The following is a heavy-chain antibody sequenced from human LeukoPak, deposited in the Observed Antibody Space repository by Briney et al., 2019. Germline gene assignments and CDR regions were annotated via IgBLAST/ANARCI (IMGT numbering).Heavy chain of an antibody. V-gene: IGHV3-23*01. CDR2: ISASGGST. CDR3: AAGSWYFDY. CDR1: GLTFSSYG. D-gene: IGHD6-13*01. J-gene: IGHJ4*02. Sequence: GGSLRLSCAASGLTFSSYGMSWVRQAPGKGLEWVSTISASGGSTDHADSVKGRFTISRDNSKNTLSLQMNSLRAEDTAVYYCAAGSWYFDYWGQGTLVTVSS.